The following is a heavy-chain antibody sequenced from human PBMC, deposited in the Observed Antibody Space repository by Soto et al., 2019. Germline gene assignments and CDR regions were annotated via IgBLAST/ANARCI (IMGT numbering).Heavy chain of an antibody. J-gene: IGHJ6*02. Sequence: GGSLGLCCVASGFTFTNYWMSWVRQAPGKGLEWVANIKGDGSEKRYVDSVRGRFTISRDNSKNSVYLQMNSLRADDTAMYYCGRDEVSNGVGVWGQGTTVTVSS. CDR3: GRDEVSNGVGV. CDR1: GFTFTNYW. D-gene: IGHD4-4*01. CDR2: IKGDGSEK. V-gene: IGHV3-7*01.